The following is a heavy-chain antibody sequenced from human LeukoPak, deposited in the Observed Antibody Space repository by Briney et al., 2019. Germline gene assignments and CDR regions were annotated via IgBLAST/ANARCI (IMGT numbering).Heavy chain of an antibody. Sequence: PSETLSLTCTVSGGSISSGDYYWSWIRQPPGKGLEWIGYIYYSGSTYYNPSLKSRVTISVDTSKNQFSLKLSSVTAADTAVYYCAXDLAYYDSSGYPPDDAFDIWGQGTMVTVSS. V-gene: IGHV4-30-4*08. CDR2: IYYSGST. CDR3: AXDLAYYDSSGYPPDDAFDI. CDR1: GGSISSGDYY. J-gene: IGHJ3*02. D-gene: IGHD3-22*01.